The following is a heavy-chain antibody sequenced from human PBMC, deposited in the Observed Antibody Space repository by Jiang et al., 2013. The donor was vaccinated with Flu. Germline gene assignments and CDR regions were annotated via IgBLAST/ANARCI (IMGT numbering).Heavy chain of an antibody. D-gene: IGHD6-13*01. CDR3: ARDRGHSSSWYDY. Sequence: GSGLVKPSETLSLTCTVSGGSISSSSYCWGWIRQPPGKGLEWIGSIYYSGSTYYNPSLKSRVTISVDTSKNQFSLKLSSVTAADTAVYYCARDRGHSSSWYDYWGQGTLVTVSS. CDR2: IYYSGST. CDR1: GGSISSSSYC. V-gene: IGHV4-39*07. J-gene: IGHJ4*02.